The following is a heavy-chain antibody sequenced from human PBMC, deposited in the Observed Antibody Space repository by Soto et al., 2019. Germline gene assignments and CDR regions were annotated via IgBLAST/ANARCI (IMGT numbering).Heavy chain of an antibody. Sequence: EVQLVESGGALVQPGGSLRLSCAASGFTFSSYWMHWVRQAPGKGLVWVSRINGDGSTTTYADSVKGRFIISRDNAXNMLYLQMNSLTAEDTAAYYCARPRYDGSGTPFDHWGQGTLVTVSS. CDR2: INGDGSTT. CDR3: ARPRYDGSGTPFDH. D-gene: IGHD3-22*01. V-gene: IGHV3-74*01. J-gene: IGHJ4*02. CDR1: GFTFSSYW.